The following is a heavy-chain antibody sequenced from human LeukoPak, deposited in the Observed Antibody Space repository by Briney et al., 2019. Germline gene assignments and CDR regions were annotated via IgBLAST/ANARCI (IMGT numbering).Heavy chain of an antibody. J-gene: IGHJ3*02. D-gene: IGHD3-10*01. CDR3: ARNLWFGESTDAFNI. V-gene: IGHV1-2*02. Sequence: ASVKVSCKASGYTFNCYYMHWVRQAPGQGLEWMGWINPNSGGINYAQDFQGRVTLTRDTSISTAYMELSRLRSDDTAMYYCARNLWFGESTDAFNIWGQGTMVTVSS. CDR2: INPNSGGI. CDR1: GYTFNCYY.